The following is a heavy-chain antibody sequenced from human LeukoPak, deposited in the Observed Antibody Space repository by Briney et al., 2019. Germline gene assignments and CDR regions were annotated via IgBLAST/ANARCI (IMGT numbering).Heavy chain of an antibody. J-gene: IGHJ6*02. V-gene: IGHV3-23*01. CDR3: ARGFDCSSASCYCMDL. CDR1: GFTFSSYA. D-gene: IGHD2-2*01. CDR2: ISGSGDSHI. Sequence: GGSLRLSCAASGFTFSSYAMSWVRQAPGKGLEWVSAISGSGDSHIYYADSVKGRFTISRDNAKNSLFLQMNSLRAEDTALYYCARGFDCSSASCYCMDLWGQGTTVTVSS.